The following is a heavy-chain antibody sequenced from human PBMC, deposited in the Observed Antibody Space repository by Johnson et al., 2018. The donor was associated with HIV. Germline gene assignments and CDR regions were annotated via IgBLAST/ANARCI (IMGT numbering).Heavy chain of an antibody. CDR2: IYSGDNT. V-gene: IGHV3-66*01. CDR3: AREGLWWGAFDI. J-gene: IGHJ3*02. D-gene: IGHD2-21*01. CDR1: GISVIKNY. Sequence: VQLVESGGGLVQPGGSLRLSCEASGISVIKNYMSWVRQAPGKGLEWVSLIYSGDNTKYADSVKGRFIISRDNSKNTLFLQMNSLRAEDTAVYYCAREGLWWGAFDIWGQGTMVTVSS.